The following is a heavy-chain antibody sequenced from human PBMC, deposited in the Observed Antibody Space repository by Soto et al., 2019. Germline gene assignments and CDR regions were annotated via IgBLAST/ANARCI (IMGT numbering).Heavy chain of an antibody. Sequence: SETLSLTYTVSGGSISSYYWSWIRQPPGKGLEWIGYIYYSGSTNYNPSLKSRVTISVDTSKNQFSLKLSSVTAADTAVYYCARAPAGSSADYDYWGQGTLVTVSS. CDR1: GGSISSYY. V-gene: IGHV4-59*01. CDR3: ARAPAGSSADYDY. CDR2: IYYSGST. D-gene: IGHD3-10*01. J-gene: IGHJ4*02.